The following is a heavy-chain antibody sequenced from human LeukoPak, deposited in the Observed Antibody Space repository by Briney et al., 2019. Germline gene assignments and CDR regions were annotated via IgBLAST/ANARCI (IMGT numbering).Heavy chain of an antibody. V-gene: IGHV1-8*01. CDR1: GYTFTSYD. CDR2: MNPNSGNT. Sequence: ASVKVSCKASGYTFTSYDINWVRQATGQGLEWMGWMNPNSGNTGYAQKFQGRVTMTRNTSISTAYMELSSLRSEDTAVYYCAGRGYSYGYPYMDVWGKGTTVTISS. CDR3: AGRGYSYGYPYMDV. D-gene: IGHD5-18*01. J-gene: IGHJ6*03.